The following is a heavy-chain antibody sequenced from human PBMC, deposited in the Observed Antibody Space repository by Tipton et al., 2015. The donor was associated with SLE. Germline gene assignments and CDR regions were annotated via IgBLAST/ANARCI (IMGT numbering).Heavy chain of an antibody. CDR2: INHSGST. CDR3: ARKGVATMRY. D-gene: IGHD5-12*01. V-gene: IGHV4-34*01. Sequence: TLSLTCAVYGGSFSGYYWSWIRQPPGKGLEWIGEINHSGSTNYNPSLKSRVTISVDTSKNQFSLMLSSVTAADTAVYYCARKGVATMRYWGQGILVTVSS. J-gene: IGHJ4*02. CDR1: GGSFSGYY.